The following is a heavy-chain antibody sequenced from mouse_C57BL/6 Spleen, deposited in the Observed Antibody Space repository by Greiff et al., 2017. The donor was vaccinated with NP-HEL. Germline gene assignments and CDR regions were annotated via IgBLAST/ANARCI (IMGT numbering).Heavy chain of an antibody. CDR2: IDPSDSYT. CDR1: GYTFTSYW. Sequence: QVQLQQPGAELVKPGASVKLSCKASGYTFTSYWLQWVKQRPGQGLEWIGEIDPSDSYTNYNQKFKGKATLTVDTSSSTAYMQLSSLTAEDSAVYYCARGGSRGHWGKGTTLTVSS. CDR3: ARGGSRGH. D-gene: IGHD1-1*01. V-gene: IGHV1-50*01. J-gene: IGHJ2*01.